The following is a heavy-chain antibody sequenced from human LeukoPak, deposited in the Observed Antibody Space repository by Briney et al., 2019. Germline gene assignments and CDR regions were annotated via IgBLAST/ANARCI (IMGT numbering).Heavy chain of an antibody. CDR2: IKRDGSEQ. CDR1: GFTLSSYW. CDR3: GRLTASGSTASGLNYFDS. V-gene: IGHV3-7*01. J-gene: IGHJ4*02. D-gene: IGHD1-7*01. Sequence: PGGSLRLSCAASGFTLSSYWMHWVRQAPGKGLEWVANIKRDGSEQFYVDSVKGRFTISRDNAKNSLYLQLNSLRAEDTAVYYCGRLTASGSTASGLNYFDSWGQGTLVTVSS.